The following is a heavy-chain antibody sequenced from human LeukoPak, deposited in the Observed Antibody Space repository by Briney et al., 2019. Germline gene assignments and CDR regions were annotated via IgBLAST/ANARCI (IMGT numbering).Heavy chain of an antibody. Sequence: GGSLRLSCAASGFTFSSFAMSWVRQAPGKGLAWVSAISGSGGSTYYADSVKGRFTISRDNSKNTLYLQMNSLRAENTAVYYCANNNRDYYYGMDVWGKGTTVTASS. CDR3: ANNNRDYYYGMDV. CDR2: ISGSGGST. J-gene: IGHJ6*04. D-gene: IGHD1/OR15-1a*01. CDR1: GFTFSSFA. V-gene: IGHV3-23*01.